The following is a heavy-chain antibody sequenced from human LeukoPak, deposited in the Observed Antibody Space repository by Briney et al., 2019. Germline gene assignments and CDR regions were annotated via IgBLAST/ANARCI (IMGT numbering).Heavy chain of an antibody. D-gene: IGHD3-22*01. CDR2: IYYSGST. CDR1: GGSISSGGYY. V-gene: IGHV4-61*03. J-gene: IGHJ4*02. Sequence: SQTLSLTCTVSGGSISSGGYYWSWIRQPPGKGLEWIGNIYYSGSTKYNPSLKSRVTISVDTSKNHFSLKLSSVTAADTAVYYCARHGNYYDSSGYNYYFDYWGQGTLGTVSS. CDR3: ARHGNYYDSSGYNYYFDY.